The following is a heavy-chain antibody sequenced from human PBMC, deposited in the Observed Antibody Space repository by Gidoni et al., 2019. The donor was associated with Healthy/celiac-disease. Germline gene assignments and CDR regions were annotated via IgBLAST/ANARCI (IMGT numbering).Heavy chain of an antibody. V-gene: IGHV1-3*05. J-gene: IGHJ5*02. CDR3: TRERGVIQFLEWSRNNWFDP. CDR2: INAGNGNT. CDR1: GYTFTSYA. Sequence: QVQLVQSGAEEKKPGASVKVSCKASGYTFTSYAMHWVRQAPGQRLEWVGWINAGNGNTKYSQKYQGRITNTRDTSGSTAYMELSRLRSEDTAVYYYTRERGVIQFLEWSRNNWFDPWGQGTLVTVSS. D-gene: IGHD3-3*01.